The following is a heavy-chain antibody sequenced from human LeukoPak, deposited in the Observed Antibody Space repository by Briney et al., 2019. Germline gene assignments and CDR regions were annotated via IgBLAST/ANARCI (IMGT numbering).Heavy chain of an antibody. CDR1: GFIFKKSW. Sequence: QSGGSLRLSCAASGFIFKKSWMTWVRQAPGKGLEWVANINEDGKTTNHVDSVKGRFTISRDNTRNLLYLQMNSLRADDTAVYYCTRDDGYNRFYIWGQGTMVSVSS. J-gene: IGHJ3*02. V-gene: IGHV3-7*01. CDR3: TRDDGYNRFYI. CDR2: INEDGKTT. D-gene: IGHD5-24*01.